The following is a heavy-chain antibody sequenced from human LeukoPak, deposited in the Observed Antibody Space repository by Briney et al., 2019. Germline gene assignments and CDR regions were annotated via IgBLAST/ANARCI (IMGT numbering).Heavy chain of an antibody. CDR1: GGSISSYY. Sequence: KSSETLSLTCTVSGGSISSYYWSWIRQPPGKGLEWIGYIYYSGSTNYNPSLKSRVTISVDTSKNQFSLKLSSVTAADTAVYYCARGIVGPYGMDVWGQGTTVTVSS. D-gene: IGHD3-16*02. V-gene: IGHV4-59*01. CDR3: ARGIVGPYGMDV. CDR2: IYYSGST. J-gene: IGHJ6*02.